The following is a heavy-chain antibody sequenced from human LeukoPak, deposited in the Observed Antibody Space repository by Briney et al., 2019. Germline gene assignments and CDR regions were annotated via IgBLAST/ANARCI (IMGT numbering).Heavy chain of an antibody. CDR1: GFTFSSYS. D-gene: IGHD6-19*01. CDR3: ARDRYSSGWFRETHYYYYYGMDL. CDR2: ISSRSSTI. V-gene: IGHV3-48*01. J-gene: IGHJ6*02. Sequence: GGSLRLSCAASGFTFSSYSMNWVRQAPGKGLEWVSYISSRSSTIYYADSVKGRFTISRDNSKNTVYLQMNSLRAEDTAVYYCARDRYSSGWFRETHYYYYYGMDLWGQGTTVSVSS.